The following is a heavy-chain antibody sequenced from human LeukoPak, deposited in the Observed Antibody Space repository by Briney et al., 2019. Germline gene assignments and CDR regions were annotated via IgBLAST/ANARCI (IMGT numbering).Heavy chain of an antibody. J-gene: IGHJ4*02. CDR1: GYSFTSYD. Sequence: GASVKVSCKASGYSFTSYDMNWVRQATGQGLEWMGWMNPNSGNTGYAQKFQGRVTMTRNTSISTAYMELSSLRSEDTAVYYCARDGVVNRADYWGQGTLVTVSS. CDR2: MNPNSGNT. CDR3: ARDGVVNRADY. V-gene: IGHV1-8*01. D-gene: IGHD3-3*01.